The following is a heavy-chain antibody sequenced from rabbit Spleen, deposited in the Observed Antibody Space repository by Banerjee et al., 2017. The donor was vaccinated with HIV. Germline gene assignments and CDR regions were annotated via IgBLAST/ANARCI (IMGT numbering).Heavy chain of an antibody. CDR2: INAATAKP. V-gene: IGHV1S45*01. D-gene: IGHD1-1*01. J-gene: IGHJ4*01. CDR1: GFDFSSNYY. Sequence: QEQLEESGGDLVKPGASLTLTCTASGFDFSSNYYMCWVRQAPGKGLEWIACINAATAKPVYATWAKGRFTISRTSSTTVTLQMTSLTAADRATYFCARDLLGVIGWNFYLWGPGTLVTVS. CDR3: ARDLLGVIGWNFYL.